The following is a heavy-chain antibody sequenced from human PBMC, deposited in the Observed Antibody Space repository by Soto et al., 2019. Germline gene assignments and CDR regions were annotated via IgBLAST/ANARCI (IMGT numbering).Heavy chain of an antibody. D-gene: IGHD3-10*01. Sequence: EVQLMESGGGLMQPGVSLRLSCAAAGFSVSTSHISLVRQAPGKGLEWVSVIYSGGATNYAVSVKGRLIISRDKSKKTVHLPMNSLRAEEPAVYYCAKVGPYDSGSYTFRYNWFGPWGSGTLVTVPS. V-gene: IGHV3-53*01. J-gene: IGHJ5*02. CDR1: GFSVSTSH. CDR3: AKVGPYDSGSYTFRYNWFGP. CDR2: IYSGGAT.